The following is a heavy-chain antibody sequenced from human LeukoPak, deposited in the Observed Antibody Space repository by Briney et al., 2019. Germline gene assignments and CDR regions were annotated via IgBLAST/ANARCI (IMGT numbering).Heavy chain of an antibody. Sequence: ASVMVSCKASGYTFTDYFVHWIRQAPGQGLEWMGWVNPNSGATKYAEKFQGRVTMTRDTSISTAYMELSRLRSDDTAVYYCARDPNNWNDLFDYWGQGTLVTVSS. D-gene: IGHD1-20*01. CDR3: ARDPNNWNDLFDY. J-gene: IGHJ4*02. CDR2: VNPNSGAT. V-gene: IGHV1-2*02. CDR1: GYTFTDYF.